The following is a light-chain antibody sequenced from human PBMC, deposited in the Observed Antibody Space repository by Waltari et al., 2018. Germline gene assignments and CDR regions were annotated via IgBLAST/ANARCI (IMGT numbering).Light chain of an antibody. V-gene: IGLV2-23*02. Sequence: QPGLTPPASVSGSPGQSITISCTGTRSDVGHYNLFPWYQQYPGKAPQLMVYEVTKRASGVSDRFSGSKSGNTASLTIHGLQSEDEADYYCCSYVGLGIYVFGSGTKVTVL. CDR2: EVT. J-gene: IGLJ1*01. CDR1: RSDVGHYNL. CDR3: CSYVGLGIYV.